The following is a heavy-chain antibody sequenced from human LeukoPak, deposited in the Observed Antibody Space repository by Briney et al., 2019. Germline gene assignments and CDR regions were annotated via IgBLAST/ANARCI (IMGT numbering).Heavy chain of an antibody. CDR1: GGSISSYY. V-gene: IGHV4-4*09. CDR2: IYTSGST. J-gene: IGHJ6*03. D-gene: IGHD4-11*01. Sequence: PSETLSLTCTVSGGSISSYYWSWIRQPPGKGPEWIGYIYTSGSTNYNPSLKSRVTISVDTSKNQFSLKLSSVTAADTAVYYCARRSRNYGAYYYYMDVWGKGTTVTVSS. CDR3: ARRSRNYGAYYYYMDV.